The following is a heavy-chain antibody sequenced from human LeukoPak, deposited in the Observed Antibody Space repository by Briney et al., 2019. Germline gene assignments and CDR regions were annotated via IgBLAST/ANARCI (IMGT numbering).Heavy chain of an antibody. CDR3: ARRLGIMRGPFDY. J-gene: IGHJ4*02. CDR2: IYHSGST. D-gene: IGHD7-27*01. CDR1: GYSISSGYY. V-gene: IGHV4-38-2*01. Sequence: MSSETLSLTCAVSGYSISSGYYWGWIRQPPGKGLEWIGSIYHSGSTYYNPSLKSRVTISVDTSKNQFSLKLSSVTAADTAVYYCARRLGIMRGPFDYWGQGTLVTVSS.